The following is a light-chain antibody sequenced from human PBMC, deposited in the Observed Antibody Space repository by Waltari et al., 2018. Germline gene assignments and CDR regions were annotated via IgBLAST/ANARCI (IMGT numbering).Light chain of an antibody. CDR3: QAWDSTRV. Sequence: SYELTQPPSVSVSPVQTASITCSGDNLGDKYTYWYQQKPGQSPVLVIYQDTRRPSGIPERFSGSNSGSTATLTISGTQAMDEADYYCQAWDSTRVFGGGTKLTVL. CDR1: NLGDKY. J-gene: IGLJ3*02. V-gene: IGLV3-1*01. CDR2: QDT.